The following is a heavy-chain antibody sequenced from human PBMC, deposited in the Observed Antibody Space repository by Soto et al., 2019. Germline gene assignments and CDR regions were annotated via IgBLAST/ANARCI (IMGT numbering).Heavy chain of an antibody. J-gene: IGHJ6*02. CDR3: AKDQKAGIGYYYGMDV. CDR1: GFTFSSYG. V-gene: IGHV3-30*18. CDR2: ISYDGSNK. Sequence: QVQLVESGGGVVQPGRSLRLSCAASGFTFSSYGMHRVRQAPGKGLEWVAVISYDGSNKYYADSVKGRFTISRDNXKXXLYLQMNSLRAEDTAVYYCAKDQKAGIGYYYGMDVWGQGTTVTVSS. D-gene: IGHD6-19*01.